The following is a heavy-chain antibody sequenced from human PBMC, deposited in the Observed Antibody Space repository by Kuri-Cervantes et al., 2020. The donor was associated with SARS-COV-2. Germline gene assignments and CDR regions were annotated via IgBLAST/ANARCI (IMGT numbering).Heavy chain of an antibody. V-gene: IGHV4-30-2*01. CDR3: ASPPMEQLVEGGLEYFQH. CDR1: GGSISSGGYY. CDR2: IYHSGST. D-gene: IGHD6-13*01. Sequence: SETLSLTCTVSGGSISSGGYYWSWIRQPPGKGLEWIGYIYHSGSTYYNPSLKSRVTISVDTSKNQFSLKLSSVTAADTAVYYCASPPMEQLVEGGLEYFQHWGQGTLVTVSS. J-gene: IGHJ1*01.